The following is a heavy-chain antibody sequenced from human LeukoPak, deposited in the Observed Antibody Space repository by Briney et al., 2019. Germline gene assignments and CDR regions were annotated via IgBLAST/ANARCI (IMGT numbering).Heavy chain of an antibody. CDR1: GFTFSSYG. CDR2: IKQDGEAK. J-gene: IGHJ4*02. Sequence: GGSLRLSCAASGFTFSSYGMHWVRQAPGKGLEWVATIKQDGEAKHYVDSVKGRFTVSRDNAKNSLYLQMNSLRAEDTAVYYCARDFSNGDYEEILDYWGQGTLVTVSS. D-gene: IGHD4-17*01. CDR3: ARDFSNGDYEEILDY. V-gene: IGHV3-7*04.